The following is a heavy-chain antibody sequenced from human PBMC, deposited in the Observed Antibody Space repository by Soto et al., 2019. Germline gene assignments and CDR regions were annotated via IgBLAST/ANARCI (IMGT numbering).Heavy chain of an antibody. CDR3: AIIVVVVAAFDGLDY. J-gene: IGHJ4*01. Sequence: ASVKVSCKASGYTFTSYYMHWVRQAPGQGLEWMGIINPSGGSTSYAQKFQGRVTMTRDTSTSTVYMELRSLRSEDTAVYYCAIIVVVVAAFDGLDYWVHGTLVTVSS. D-gene: IGHD2-15*01. CDR1: GYTFTSYY. CDR2: INPSGGST. V-gene: IGHV1-46*01.